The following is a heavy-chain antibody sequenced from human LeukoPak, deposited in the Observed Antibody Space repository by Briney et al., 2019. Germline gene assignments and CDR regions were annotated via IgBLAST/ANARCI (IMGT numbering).Heavy chain of an antibody. CDR2: IYTTGSA. Sequence: SETLSLTCTVSGGSISSGSYYWTWIRQPAGKGLEWIGRIYTTGSANYNPSLKSRVTIPMDTSKNQFSLILSSVTAADTAVYYCARVNYSDSSGRPFDSWGQGTLVTVSS. CDR1: GGSISSGSYY. J-gene: IGHJ4*02. D-gene: IGHD3-22*01. V-gene: IGHV4-61*02. CDR3: ARVNYSDSSGRPFDS.